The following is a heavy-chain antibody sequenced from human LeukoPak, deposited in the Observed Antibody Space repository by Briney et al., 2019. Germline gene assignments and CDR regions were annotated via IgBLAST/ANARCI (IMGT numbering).Heavy chain of an antibody. CDR1: GFTFSDLA. V-gene: IGHV3-64D*06. D-gene: IGHD6-25*01. J-gene: IGHJ4*02. Sequence: PGGSLRLSCSAFGFTFSDLAMHWVRQAPGKGLEYVSGISGDGDSTYYADSVKGRFTISRDNSKNTLYLQMSSLTAEDTAEYYCVTQISGWVYWGQGTLVTVST. CDR3: VTQISGWVY. CDR2: ISGDGDST.